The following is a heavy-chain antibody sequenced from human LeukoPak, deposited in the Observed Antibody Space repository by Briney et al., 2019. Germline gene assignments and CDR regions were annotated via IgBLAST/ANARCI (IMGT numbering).Heavy chain of an antibody. Sequence: GGSLRLSCAASGFTFSSYWMHWVRQAPGKGLVWVSRINSDGSSTSYADSVKGRFTISRDNAKNTLYLQMNSLRAEDTAVYYCARGGLEWMATDPFDYWGQGTLVTVSS. CDR3: ARGGLEWMATDPFDY. CDR2: INSDGSST. V-gene: IGHV3-74*01. D-gene: IGHD5-24*01. CDR1: GFTFSSYW. J-gene: IGHJ4*02.